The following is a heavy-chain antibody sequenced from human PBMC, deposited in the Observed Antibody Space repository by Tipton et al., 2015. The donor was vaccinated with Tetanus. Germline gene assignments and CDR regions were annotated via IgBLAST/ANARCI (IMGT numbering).Heavy chain of an antibody. Sequence: QLVQSGAEVKKPGESLKISCKGSGYTFDTYWIAWVRQMPGKGLEWMGIIYPGDSETRYSPSFQGHVTMSADKSINTAYLQWSSLEASDTAMYFCARLHLRTYASSSGYWGQGTLVTVSS. J-gene: IGHJ4*02. CDR1: GYTFDTYW. V-gene: IGHV5-51*01. CDR3: ARLHLRTYASSSGY. CDR2: IYPGDSET. D-gene: IGHD6-6*01.